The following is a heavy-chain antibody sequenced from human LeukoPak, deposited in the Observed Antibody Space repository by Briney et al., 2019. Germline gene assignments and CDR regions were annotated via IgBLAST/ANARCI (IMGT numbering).Heavy chain of an antibody. CDR3: VSFYETY. J-gene: IGHJ4*02. V-gene: IGHV3-23*01. CDR1: GFTFSSYA. CDR2: LGGLSESV. D-gene: IGHD2/OR15-2a*01. Sequence: GGSLRLSCAASGFTFSSYAMSWVRQAPGKGLEWVSILGGLSESVYYPDSVKGRFTISKDNAKNTVYLQMNSLRAEDTAVYYCVSFYETYWGRGTLVTVSS.